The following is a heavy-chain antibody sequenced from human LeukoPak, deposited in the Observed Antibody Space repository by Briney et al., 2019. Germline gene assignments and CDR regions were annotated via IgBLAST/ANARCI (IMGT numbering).Heavy chain of an antibody. D-gene: IGHD5-18*01. J-gene: IGHJ4*02. Sequence: PGGSLRLPCAASGFTFSSYAMNWVRQAPGRGLDWVSAISGNADTTFYAHSVKGRFTISRDNSKNTLYLQMNSLRAEDTALYYCAKTHVDTTYFDYWGQGTLVTVSS. CDR2: ISGNADTT. CDR3: AKTHVDTTYFDY. V-gene: IGHV3-23*01. CDR1: GFTFSSYA.